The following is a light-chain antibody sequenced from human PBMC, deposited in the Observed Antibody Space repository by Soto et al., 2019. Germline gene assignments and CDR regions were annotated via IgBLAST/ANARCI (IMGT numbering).Light chain of an antibody. CDR3: FSYTSSGTYV. CDR2: EVS. V-gene: IGLV2-14*01. Sequence: QSALTQPASVSGSPGQSITISCTGTSSDVGNYKYVSWYQQHPGKAPKLMIYEVSNRPSGVSNRFSGSKSGNTASLTISGLQAEHETDYYFFSYTSSGTYVFGAGTKLTVL. CDR1: SSDVGNYKY. J-gene: IGLJ1*01.